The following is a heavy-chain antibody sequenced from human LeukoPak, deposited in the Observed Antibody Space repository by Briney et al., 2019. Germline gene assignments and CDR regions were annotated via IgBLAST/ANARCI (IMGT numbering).Heavy chain of an antibody. J-gene: IGHJ3*02. V-gene: IGHV3-53*05. CDR1: GFTVSSNF. CDR2: IYSGGKT. CDR3: ARTVDTAILDAFDI. Sequence: PGGSLRLSCAASGFTVSSNFLSWVRQAPGKGLEWVSVIYSGGKTYYADSVKGRFTISRDNSKNTLYLQMNSLRAEDTAVYYCARTVDTAILDAFDIWGQGTMVTVSS. D-gene: IGHD5-18*01.